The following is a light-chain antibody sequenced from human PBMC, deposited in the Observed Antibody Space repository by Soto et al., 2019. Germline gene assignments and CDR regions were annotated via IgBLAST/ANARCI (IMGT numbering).Light chain of an antibody. V-gene: IGKV3-20*01. Sequence: ENVLTQSPDTLSWSPGERATLSCRAGQSVVNNYVAWYQQKPGQAPRLLMYRASTRATGIADRFSGSGSGTDFTLTISRLEPEDFAVYYCQHYGSTVITFGQGTRLEMK. CDR1: QSVVNNY. CDR3: QHYGSTVIT. CDR2: RAS. J-gene: IGKJ5*01.